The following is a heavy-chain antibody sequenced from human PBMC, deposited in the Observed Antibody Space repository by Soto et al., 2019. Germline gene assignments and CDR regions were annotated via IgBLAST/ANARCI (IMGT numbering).Heavy chain of an antibody. J-gene: IGHJ3*02. CDR1: GYTFTTYY. D-gene: IGHD4-4*01. Sequence: ASLKVSCKASGYTFTTYYMHWVRQAPGQGLEWMGIINPSVGSTTYAQKFQGRVTMTRDASTSTVYMELSSLRSEDTAVYYCAIIEPPTVIPLDDAFDIWGQGTMVTVSS. CDR2: INPSVGST. V-gene: IGHV1-46*01. CDR3: AIIEPPTVIPLDDAFDI.